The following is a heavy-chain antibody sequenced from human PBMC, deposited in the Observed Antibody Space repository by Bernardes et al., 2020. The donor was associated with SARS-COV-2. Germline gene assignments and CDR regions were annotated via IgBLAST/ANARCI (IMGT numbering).Heavy chain of an antibody. CDR2: ISNSGMTI. Sequence: GVLRLSCAASGFTFTSYAMSWVRQVPGRGLEWVSSISNSGMTIYYADSVKGRFTISRDNSKDTVYLQMNSLRVEDTAVYYCAKGASTDYFRSWGQGTLVTVSS. CDR3: AKGASTDYFRS. V-gene: IGHV3-23*01. CDR1: GFTFTSYA. J-gene: IGHJ4*02. D-gene: IGHD2-2*01.